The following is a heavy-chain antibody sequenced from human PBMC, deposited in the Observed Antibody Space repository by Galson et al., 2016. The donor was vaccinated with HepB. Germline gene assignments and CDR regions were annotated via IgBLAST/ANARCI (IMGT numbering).Heavy chain of an antibody. CDR2: IYPGHSPT. CDR1: GYSFSTYW. CDR3: ARVQRAYGDGYKSFDY. Sequence: QSGAEVNKPGASLKISCKVSGYSFSTYWFDWVLQVPGIGLEWMGVIYPGHSPTRSTPSFQGQFTISTDTFSGIAYLQWSSLKASDTAIYYCARVQRAYGDGYKSFDYWGQGTLVTVSS. V-gene: IGHV5-51*01. J-gene: IGHJ4*02. D-gene: IGHD5-24*01.